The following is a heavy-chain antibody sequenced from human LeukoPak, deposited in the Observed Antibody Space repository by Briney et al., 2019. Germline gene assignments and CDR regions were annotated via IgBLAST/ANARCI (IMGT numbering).Heavy chain of an antibody. CDR3: ARGGYRTKEF. D-gene: IGHD1-14*01. CDR1: GFTLSIYW. CDR2: IKPDGSEK. Sequence: GGSLTLSCAASGFTLSIYWMTWVRQAPGRGREWVATIKPDGSEKWYVDSVKGRFTISRDNAKNSLYLQMNSLRVEDTAVYYSARGGYRTKEFWGQGTLVTDSS. V-gene: IGHV3-7*01. J-gene: IGHJ4*02.